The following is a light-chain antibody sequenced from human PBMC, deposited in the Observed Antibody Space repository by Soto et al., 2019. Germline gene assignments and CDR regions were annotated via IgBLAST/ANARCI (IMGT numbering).Light chain of an antibody. CDR3: QQYDSSPT. CDR2: GAS. Sequence: EIVLTQSPGTLSLSPGERTTLSCRASQSVTSNYLAWYQQKPGQAPKLLLYGASNSATGIPDRFSGSGSGTDFTLTISRLEPEDFAVYYCQQYDSSPTFGQGTRVAIK. V-gene: IGKV3-20*01. J-gene: IGKJ1*01. CDR1: QSVTSNY.